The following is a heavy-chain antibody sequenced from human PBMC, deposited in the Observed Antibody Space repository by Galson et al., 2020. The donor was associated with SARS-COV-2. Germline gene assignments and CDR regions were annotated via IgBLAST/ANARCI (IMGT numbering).Heavy chain of an antibody. CDR3: ARHARYYGSGNNEYDACDI. V-gene: IGHV5-51*01. Sequence: GGSLRLSCKGSGYSFTSSWIGWVRQMPGKGLEWMGIIYPGDSDTRYSPSFQGQVTISADKSISTAYLQWSSLKASDTAMYYCARHARYYGSGNNEYDACDIWGQGTRVTVSS. CDR1: GYSFTSSW. CDR2: IYPGDSDT. J-gene: IGHJ3*02. D-gene: IGHD3-10*01.